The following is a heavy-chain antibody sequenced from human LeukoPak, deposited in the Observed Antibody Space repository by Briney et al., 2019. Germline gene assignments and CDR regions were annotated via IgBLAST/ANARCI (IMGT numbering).Heavy chain of an antibody. CDR3: AKGPLRGTAAAIDY. CDR1: GFTFGNSW. J-gene: IGHJ4*02. CDR2: ISYDGRNI. D-gene: IGHD2-2*01. V-gene: IGHV3-30*18. Sequence: GGSLRLSCAASGFTFGNSWMTWVRQAPGKGLEWVAVISYDGRNIHYPDSVKGRFTISRDISTDTLWLQMDSLRTEDTAVYYCAKGPLRGTAAAIDYWGQGTLVTVSS.